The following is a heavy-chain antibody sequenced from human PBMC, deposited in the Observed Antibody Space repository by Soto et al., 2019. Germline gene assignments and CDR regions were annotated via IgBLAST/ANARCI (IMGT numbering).Heavy chain of an antibody. CDR1: GGSISSSNYY. Sequence: SETLSLTCTVSGGSISSSNYYWGWIRQPPGKGLEWIGNIYYSGTTYYNPSLKSRVTISVDTSKNQFSLKLSSVTAADTAVYYCARNGVEFFYFDYWGQGTLVTVSS. CDR3: ARNGVEFFYFDY. J-gene: IGHJ4*02. CDR2: IYYSGTT. V-gene: IGHV4-39*01. D-gene: IGHD4-17*01.